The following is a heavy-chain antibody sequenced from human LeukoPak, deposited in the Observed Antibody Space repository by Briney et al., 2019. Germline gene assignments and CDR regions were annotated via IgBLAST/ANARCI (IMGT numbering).Heavy chain of an antibody. D-gene: IGHD5-12*01. Sequence: ASVKVSCKASGYTFTTYAMHWVRQAPGQRLEWMGWISGGNGNTKYSQKFQGRVTITRDTSASTAYMELSSLRSEDTAVYYCARDQGLTVATIWKMNFSYYFDYWGRGTLVTVSS. CDR1: GYTFTTYA. J-gene: IGHJ4*02. CDR2: ISGGNGNT. V-gene: IGHV1-3*01. CDR3: ARDQGLTVATIWKMNFSYYFDY.